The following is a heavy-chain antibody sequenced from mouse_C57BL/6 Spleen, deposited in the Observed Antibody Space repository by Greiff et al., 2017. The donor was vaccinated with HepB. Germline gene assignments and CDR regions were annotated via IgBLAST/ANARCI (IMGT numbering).Heavy chain of an antibody. CDR1: GYTFTSYW. CDR2: IYPGSGST. CDR3: ARGLYSSDY. D-gene: IGHD3-1*01. Sequence: QVHVKQPGAELVKPGASVKMSCKASGYTFTSYWITWVKQRPGQGLEWIGDIYPGSGSTNYNEKFKSKATLTVDTSSSTAYMQLSSLTSEDSAVYYCARGLYSSDYWGQGTTLTVSS. V-gene: IGHV1-55*01. J-gene: IGHJ2*01.